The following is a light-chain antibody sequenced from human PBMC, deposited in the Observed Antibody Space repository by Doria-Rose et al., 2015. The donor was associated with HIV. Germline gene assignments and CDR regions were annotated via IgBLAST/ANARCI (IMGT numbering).Light chain of an antibody. CDR3: HQYGTSWT. CDR2: DGS. CDR1: QSFSSTY. Sequence: EIVMTPSPGTLSLSPGERATLSCRASQSFSSTYLAWYQQTPGQAPSLLIYDGSTRATGIPDRFSASGSGTDFTLTINRLEPEDFALYYCHQYGTSWTFGQGTKVEI. V-gene: IGKV3-20*01. J-gene: IGKJ1*01.